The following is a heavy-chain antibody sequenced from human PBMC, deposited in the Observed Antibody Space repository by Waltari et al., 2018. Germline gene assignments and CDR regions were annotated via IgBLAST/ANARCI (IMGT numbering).Heavy chain of an antibody. D-gene: IGHD5-12*01. Sequence: QVQLQQWGAGLLKPSETLSLTCAVYGGSFSGYYWSWIRQPPGKGLEWIGEINHSGSTNYNPSLKSRVTIAGDTSKNQFSLKLSSVTAADTAVYYCARGRVATIRAYYYYMDVWGKGTTVTVSS. CDR1: GGSFSGYY. V-gene: IGHV4-34*01. CDR3: ARGRVATIRAYYYYMDV. CDR2: INHSGST. J-gene: IGHJ6*03.